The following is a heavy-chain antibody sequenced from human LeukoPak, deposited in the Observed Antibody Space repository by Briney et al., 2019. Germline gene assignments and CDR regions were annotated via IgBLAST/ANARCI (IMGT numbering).Heavy chain of an antibody. V-gene: IGHV4-4*09. Sequence: SETLSLTCTVSGGSISSYYWSWIRQAPGKGLEWIGFIFSGGSTNYNPSLKSRVSISMDTSQNQFSLKLSSVTAADTAVYYCARGRGPLRVEFGDWGQGALVTVSS. CDR1: GGSISSYY. D-gene: IGHD3-16*01. CDR2: IFSGGST. J-gene: IGHJ4*02. CDR3: ARGRGPLRVEFGD.